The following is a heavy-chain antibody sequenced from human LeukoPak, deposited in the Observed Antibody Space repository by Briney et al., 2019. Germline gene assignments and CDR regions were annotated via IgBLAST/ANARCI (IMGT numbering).Heavy chain of an antibody. J-gene: IGHJ4*02. CDR1: GFTFSSYE. CDR3: ARNLASLWFAED. D-gene: IGHD3-10*01. CDR2: TSPSGDGT. V-gene: IGHV3-23*01. Sequence: PGGSLRLSCAASGFTFSSYEMNWVRQAPGKGLEWVSGTSPSGDGTYYADSVKGRFTISRDNSRTTLYLQMNSLRAEDTAVYYCARNLASLWFAEDWGQGTLVSVSS.